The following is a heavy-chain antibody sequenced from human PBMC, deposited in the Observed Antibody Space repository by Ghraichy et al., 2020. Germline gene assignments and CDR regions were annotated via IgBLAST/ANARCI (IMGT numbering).Heavy chain of an antibody. CDR3: ARSDYGVFAVDY. D-gene: IGHD4-17*01. V-gene: IGHV4-59*01. J-gene: IGHJ4*02. Sequence: SQTLSLTCTVSGGSISSYYWSWIRQPPGKGLEWIGYIYYSGSTNYNPSLKSRVTISVDTSKNQFSLKLSSVTAADTAVYYCARSDYGVFAVDYWGQGTLVTVSS. CDR1: GGSISSYY. CDR2: IYYSGST.